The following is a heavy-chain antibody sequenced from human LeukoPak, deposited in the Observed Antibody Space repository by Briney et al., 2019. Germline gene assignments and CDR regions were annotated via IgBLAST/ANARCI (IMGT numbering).Heavy chain of an antibody. Sequence: ASVKVSCKASGYTFTGYYMHWVRQPPGQGLEGMGWINPDSGGTNYAQKFQGRVTFTRDTSISTAYMKLSRLRSDDTAVYYCARDEITVAGTGFDYWGQGTLVAVSS. CDR1: GYTFTGYY. J-gene: IGHJ4*02. V-gene: IGHV1-2*02. CDR2: INPDSGGT. D-gene: IGHD6-19*01. CDR3: ARDEITVAGTGFDY.